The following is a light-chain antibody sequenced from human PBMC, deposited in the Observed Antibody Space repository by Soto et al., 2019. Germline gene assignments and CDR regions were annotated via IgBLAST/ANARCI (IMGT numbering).Light chain of an antibody. J-gene: IGKJ1*01. CDR2: KAS. V-gene: IGKV1-5*03. CDR3: QQYYTYPWT. CDR1: QSISSW. Sequence: DIQMTQSPSTLSASVGDRVTITCRASQSISSWLAWYQQRPGKAPKLLIYKASNLESGVPSRFSGSGSGTEVTLTIGSLHPDDFATYYCQQYYTYPWTVGRGTKVEIK.